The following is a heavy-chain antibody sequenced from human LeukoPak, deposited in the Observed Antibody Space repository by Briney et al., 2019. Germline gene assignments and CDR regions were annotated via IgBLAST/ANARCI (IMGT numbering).Heavy chain of an antibody. V-gene: IGHV3-11*01. Sequence: GGSLRLSCAASGFTFSDSYMSWIRQAPGKGLEWVSYISSSGSNIYYADSVKGRFTISRDNAKNSLYLQLNSLRAEDTAVYYCARDPRGLGSYYWGQGTLVTVSS. CDR3: ARDPRGLGSYY. D-gene: IGHD3-10*01. CDR1: GFTFSDSY. CDR2: ISSSGSNI. J-gene: IGHJ4*02.